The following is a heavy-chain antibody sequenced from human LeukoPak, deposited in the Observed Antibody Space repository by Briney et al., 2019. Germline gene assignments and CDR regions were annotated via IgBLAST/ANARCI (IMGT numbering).Heavy chain of an antibody. CDR3: TRLNDYAWYFDL. CDR1: GGSISSSGYY. Sequence: PSETLSLTCTVSGGSISSSGYYWGWIRQPPGKGLEWIGSIYYSGSTYYNPSLKSRVTISVDTSKNQFSPKLSSVTAADTAVYYCTRLNDYAWYFDLWGRGTLVTVSS. V-gene: IGHV4-39*01. D-gene: IGHD4-17*01. J-gene: IGHJ2*01. CDR2: IYYSGST.